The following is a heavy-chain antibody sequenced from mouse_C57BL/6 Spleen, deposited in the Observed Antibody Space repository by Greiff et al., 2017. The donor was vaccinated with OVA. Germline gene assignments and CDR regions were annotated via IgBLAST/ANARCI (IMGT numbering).Heavy chain of an antibody. CDR2: INPSTGGT. CDR1: GYSFTGYY. D-gene: IGHD2-1*01. CDR3: ARDYGNSEGFWFAY. Sequence: EVQLQQSGPELVKPGASVKISCKASGYSFTGYYMNWVKQSPEKSLEWIGEINPSTGGTTYNQKFKAKATLTVDKSSSTAYMQLKSLTSEDSAVYYCARDYGNSEGFWFAYWGQGTLVTVSA. V-gene: IGHV1-42*01. J-gene: IGHJ3*01.